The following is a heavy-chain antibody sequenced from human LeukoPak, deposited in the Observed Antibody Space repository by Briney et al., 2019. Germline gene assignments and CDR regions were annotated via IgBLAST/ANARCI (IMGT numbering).Heavy chain of an antibody. CDR1: GGSISSGSYY. CDR2: IYTSGST. V-gene: IGHV4-61*02. D-gene: IGHD1-26*01. CDR3: ARQSLVVGATTFVDY. Sequence: SETLSLTCTVSGGSISSGSYYWSWIRQPAGKGLEWIGRIYTSGSTNYNPSLKSRVTISVDTSKNQFSLKLSSVTAADTAVYYCARQSLVVGATTFVDYWGQGTLVTISS. J-gene: IGHJ4*02.